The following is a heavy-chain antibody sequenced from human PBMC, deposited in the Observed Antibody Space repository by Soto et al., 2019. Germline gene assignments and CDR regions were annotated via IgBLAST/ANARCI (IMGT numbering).Heavy chain of an antibody. D-gene: IGHD3-16*01. CDR3: FGGNGGPQ. V-gene: IGHV3-7*03. CDR2: IKPDGSAT. Sequence: GGSLRLSCAAFGFTVSGKKYVAWVRQAPGKGLEWVANIKPDGSATNYVDSVKGRFTISRDNVRNSVSLQMNSLRVEDTAVYFCFGGNGGPQWGQGTLVTVSS. CDR1: GFTVSGKKY. J-gene: IGHJ4*02.